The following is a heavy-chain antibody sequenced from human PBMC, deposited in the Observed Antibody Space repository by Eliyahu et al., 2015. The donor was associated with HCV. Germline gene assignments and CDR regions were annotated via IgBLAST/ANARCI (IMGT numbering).Heavy chain of an antibody. CDR3: ARVPGSWGETRLDH. J-gene: IGHJ4*02. V-gene: IGHV4-30-4*01. CDR2: HFFRWTS. D-gene: IGHD3-16*01. Sequence: QVQLQESGPRLVKPSQTLSLTCTVSGASVTSDDYYWSWIRQQPGKGLEWIGHHFFRWTSYYNPSLESRTTISADRSTNQFSLRLTSVTAADTAIYYCARVPGSWGETRLDHWGQGALVTVSS. CDR1: GASVTSDDYY.